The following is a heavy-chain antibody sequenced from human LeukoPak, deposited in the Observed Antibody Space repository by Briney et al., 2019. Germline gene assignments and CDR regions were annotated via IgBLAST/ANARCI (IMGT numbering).Heavy chain of an antibody. CDR3: ARLRGYCSGGSCKDY. D-gene: IGHD2-15*01. CDR1: GYTFTGYY. V-gene: IGHV1-2*06. Sequence: ASVKVSCKASGYTFTGYYMHWVRQAPGQGREWMGRINPNSGGTNYAQKFQGRVTMTRDTSISTAYMELSRLRSDDTAVYYCARLRGYCSGGSCKDYWGQGTLVTVSS. CDR2: INPNSGGT. J-gene: IGHJ4*02.